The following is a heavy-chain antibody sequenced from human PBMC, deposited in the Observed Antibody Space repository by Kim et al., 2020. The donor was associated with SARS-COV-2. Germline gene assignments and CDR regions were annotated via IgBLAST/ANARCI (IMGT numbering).Heavy chain of an antibody. CDR1: GGSISSYY. D-gene: IGHD3-22*01. J-gene: IGHJ3*02. CDR2: IYYSGST. CDR3: ARNYYDSSGYYCDAFDI. V-gene: IGHV4-59*01. Sequence: SETLSLTCTVSGGSISSYYWSWIRQPPGKGLEWIGYIYYSGSTNYNPSLKSRVTISVDTSKNQFSLKLSSVTAADTAVYYCARNYYDSSGYYCDAFDIWGQGTMVIVSS.